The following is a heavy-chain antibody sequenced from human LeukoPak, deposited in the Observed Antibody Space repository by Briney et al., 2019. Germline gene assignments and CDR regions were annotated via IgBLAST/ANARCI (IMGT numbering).Heavy chain of an antibody. D-gene: IGHD7-27*01. CDR2: IYTSGST. J-gene: IGHJ3*01. Sequence: SETLSLTCTVSGGSISSYYWNWIRQPAGKGLEWIGRIYTSGSTNYNPSLKSRVTMSVDTSKNQFSLKLSSVTAADTALYYCVRDLHWGGFDVWGQGTMVTVSS. CDR1: GGSISSYY. CDR3: VRDLHWGGFDV. V-gene: IGHV4-4*07.